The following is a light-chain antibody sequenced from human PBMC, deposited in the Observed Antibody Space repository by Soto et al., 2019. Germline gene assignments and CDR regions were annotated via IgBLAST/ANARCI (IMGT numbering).Light chain of an antibody. CDR2: RNN. Sequence: QSVLTQPPSASGTPGQRVTISCSGSSSNSGSNYVYWYQQLPGPAPKLLIYRNNQRPSGVPDRFSGSKSGTSASLAISGLRSEDEADYYCAAWDDSLSGVVFGGGTKVTVL. J-gene: IGLJ2*01. CDR1: SSNSGSNY. V-gene: IGLV1-47*01. CDR3: AAWDDSLSGVV.